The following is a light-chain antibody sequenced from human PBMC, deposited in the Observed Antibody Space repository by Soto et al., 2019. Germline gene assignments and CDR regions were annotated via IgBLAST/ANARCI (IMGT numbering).Light chain of an antibody. CDR3: QQYNSYPFT. Sequence: DIQMTQSPSALSASLGDRVTISCRASQNIRTYLNWYQQKPGKAPKLLISAASTLQGGVPSRFSGSGSGTEFTLTISSLQPDDFATYYCQQYNSYPFTFGPGTKVDIK. J-gene: IGKJ3*01. CDR2: AAS. CDR1: QNIRTY. V-gene: IGKV1-17*01.